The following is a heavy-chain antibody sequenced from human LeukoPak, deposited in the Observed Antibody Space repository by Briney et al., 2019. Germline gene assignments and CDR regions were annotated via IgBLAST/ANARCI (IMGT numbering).Heavy chain of an antibody. D-gene: IGHD1-20*01. Sequence: GGSLRLSCAASGFTVSSYYMNWVRQAPGKELEWVSVIYTGGGRYYADSVRGRFTISRDTSKNMVFLQMNSLRVEDTAVYYCARHPITGTTAFGYWGQGTLVTVSS. CDR2: IYTGGGR. V-gene: IGHV3-53*01. CDR3: ARHPITGTTAFGY. J-gene: IGHJ4*02. CDR1: GFTVSSYY.